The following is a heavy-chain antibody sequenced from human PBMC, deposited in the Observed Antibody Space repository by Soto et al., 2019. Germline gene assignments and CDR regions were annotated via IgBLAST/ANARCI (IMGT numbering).Heavy chain of an antibody. CDR2: IRSKANSYAT. CDR1: REIFNSSS. V-gene: IGHV3-73*01. D-gene: IGHD3-16*02. CDR3: TRHSDYVWGSYRYSGDV. Sequence: PWWSIKISISASREIFNSSSMHGVRKNTGKGLEWVGRIRSKANSYATAYAASVKGRFTISRDDSKNTAYLQMNSLKTEDTAVYYCTRHSDYVWGSYRYSGDVWGQGTTVTVSS. J-gene: IGHJ6*02.